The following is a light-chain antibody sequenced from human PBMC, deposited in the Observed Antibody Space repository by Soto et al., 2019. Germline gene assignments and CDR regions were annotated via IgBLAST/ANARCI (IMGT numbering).Light chain of an antibody. J-gene: IGLJ2*01. CDR1: SSNIGSNA. Sequence: QSVLTQPPSASGTPGQRVTISCSGSSSNIGSNAVNWYQQLPGTAPKLLIYTNNQRTSGVPDRFSGSKSGTSDSLAISGLQSEDEADYYCAAWDDSLNAVVFGGGTKVTVL. CDR3: AAWDDSLNAVV. CDR2: TNN. V-gene: IGLV1-44*01.